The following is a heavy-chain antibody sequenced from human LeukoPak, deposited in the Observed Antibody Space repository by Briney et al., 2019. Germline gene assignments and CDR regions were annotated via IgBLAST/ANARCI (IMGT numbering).Heavy chain of an antibody. D-gene: IGHD1-26*01. V-gene: IGHV1-2*02. Sequence: ASVKVSCKASGYSFIGYYMHWVRQAPGRGLEWMGWINPNSGGTNYAQKFQGRVTMTRDTSISTAYMELSRLRSDDTAVYYCAKELLDKYYFDYWGQGTLVTVSS. CDR3: AKELLDKYYFDY. J-gene: IGHJ4*02. CDR1: GYSFIGYY. CDR2: INPNSGGT.